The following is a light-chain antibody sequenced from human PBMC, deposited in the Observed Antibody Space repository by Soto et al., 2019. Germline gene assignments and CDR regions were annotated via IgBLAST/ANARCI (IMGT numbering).Light chain of an antibody. Sequence: EIVMTQSPATLSVSPGESATLSCRASQSVSSDLAWYQQKPGQAPRLLIYYTSTRATGFPARFSGGGSGTEFTITISSLQSEDSAFYYGQQYNKWPITFGQRTRLESK. CDR2: YTS. CDR3: QQYNKWPIT. J-gene: IGKJ5*01. V-gene: IGKV3-15*01. CDR1: QSVSSD.